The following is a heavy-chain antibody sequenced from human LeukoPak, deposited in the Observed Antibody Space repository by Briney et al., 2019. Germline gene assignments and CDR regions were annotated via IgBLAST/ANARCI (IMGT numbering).Heavy chain of an antibody. CDR2: INSDGTTI. D-gene: IGHD1-14*01. Sequence: GGSLRLSCAASGFTFSNYWMFWFRQAPGKGLEWVSRINSDGTTINNADSVTGRFTISRDNSKNTLYLQMNSLRVEDTAMYYCAKDLDWNQADYWGQGTLVTVSS. CDR3: AKDLDWNQADY. V-gene: IGHV3-74*01. J-gene: IGHJ4*02. CDR1: GFTFSNYW.